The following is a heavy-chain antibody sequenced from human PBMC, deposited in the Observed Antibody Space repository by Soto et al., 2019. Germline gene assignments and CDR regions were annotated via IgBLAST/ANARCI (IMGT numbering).Heavy chain of an antibody. CDR3: ARDPMDYYDSSGYYSLERLYWYFDL. V-gene: IGHV1-18*01. CDR2: ISAYNGNT. J-gene: IGHJ2*01. Sequence: GASVKVSCKASGYTFTSYGISWVRQAPGQGLEWMGWISAYNGNTNYAQKLQGRVTITTDTSTSTAYMELSSLRSDDTAVYYCARDPMDYYDSSGYYSLERLYWYFDLWGRGTLVTVSS. D-gene: IGHD3-22*01. CDR1: GYTFTSYG.